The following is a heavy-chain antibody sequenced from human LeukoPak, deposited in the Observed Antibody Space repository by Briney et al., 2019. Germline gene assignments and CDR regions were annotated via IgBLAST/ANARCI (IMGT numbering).Heavy chain of an antibody. CDR2: IIPILGIA. CDR1: GGTFSSYA. D-gene: IGHD1-26*01. Sequence: SVKVSCKASGGTFSSYAISWVRQAPGQGLEWMGRIIPILGIANYAQKFQGRVTITADKSTSTAYMELSSLRSEDTAVYYCARGSYGRLGAFDIWGQGTMVTVSS. CDR3: ARGSYGRLGAFDI. J-gene: IGHJ3*02. V-gene: IGHV1-69*04.